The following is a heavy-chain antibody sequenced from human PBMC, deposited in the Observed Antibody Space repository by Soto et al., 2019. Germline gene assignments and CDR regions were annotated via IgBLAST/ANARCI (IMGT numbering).Heavy chain of an antibody. V-gene: IGHV1-69*02. CDR2: IIPILGIA. J-gene: IGHJ4*02. Sequence: ASVKVSCKASGGTFSSYTISWVRQAPGQGLEWMGRIIPILGIANYAQKFQGRVTITADKSTSTAYMELSSLRSEDTAVYYCAKVGENCSGGSCYSRDDYWGQGTLVTVSS. CDR3: AKVGENCSGGSCYSRDDY. D-gene: IGHD2-15*01. CDR1: GGTFSSYT.